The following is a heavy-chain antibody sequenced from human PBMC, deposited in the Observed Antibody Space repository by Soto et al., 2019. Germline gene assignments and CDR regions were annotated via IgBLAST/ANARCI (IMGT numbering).Heavy chain of an antibody. CDR1: GFTLSGYA. Sequence: EVQLVESGGGLVQPGGSLRLSCVASGFTLSGYAMNWVRQAPGKGLEWVSYISSSSSNIQYAGSVKGRFTISRDNAKNSLHLQINILRDEDTAVYYCARDCSLGSRYCRWFDPWGQGTLVTVSS. CDR2: ISSSSSNI. D-gene: IGHD2-15*01. V-gene: IGHV3-48*02. J-gene: IGHJ5*02. CDR3: ARDCSLGSRYCRWFDP.